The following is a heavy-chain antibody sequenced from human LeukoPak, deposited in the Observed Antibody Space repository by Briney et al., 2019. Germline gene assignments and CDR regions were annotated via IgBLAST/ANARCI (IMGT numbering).Heavy chain of an antibody. V-gene: IGHV3-21*01. J-gene: IGHJ3*02. D-gene: IGHD2-2*01. CDR1: GFAFRTYS. CDR2: INTRSRT. Sequence: GGSLRLACAASGFAFRTYSMNWVRQAPGKGLEWVAAINTRSRTYYADSVKGRFTMSRDNAKNSLYLQMNSLRVEDTAVYYCARETGCSSTSCYGEAFDTWGQGTMVTVSS. CDR3: ARETGCSSTSCYGEAFDT.